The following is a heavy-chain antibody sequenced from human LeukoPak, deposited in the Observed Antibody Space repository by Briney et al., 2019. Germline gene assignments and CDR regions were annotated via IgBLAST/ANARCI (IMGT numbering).Heavy chain of an antibody. CDR1: GFTFSNAW. D-gene: IGHD6-19*01. J-gene: IGHJ4*02. V-gene: IGHV3-15*01. Sequence: PGGSLRLSCEASGFTFSNAWMSWVRLAPGKGLEWVGRIKSKTDGGTTEYGAPVKGRFTISRDDPKNTLYVQMNSLKTEDTAVYYCTTEGSSAWYDYWGQGTLVTVSS. CDR2: IKSKTDGGTT. CDR3: TTEGSSAWYDY.